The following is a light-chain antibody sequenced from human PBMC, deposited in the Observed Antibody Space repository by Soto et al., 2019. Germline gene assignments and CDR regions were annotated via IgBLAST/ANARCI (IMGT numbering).Light chain of an antibody. J-gene: IGLJ1*01. CDR3: SSYASSTFYV. CDR1: SSDIGGYNY. Sequence: QSALTRPASVSGSPGQSITISCTGTSSDIGGYNYVSWYQQHPGKAPKLIIYAVSNRPSGVSNRFSGSKSGNTASLTISGLQADDEADYYCSSYASSTFYVFGTGTKVTVL. V-gene: IGLV2-14*03. CDR2: AVS.